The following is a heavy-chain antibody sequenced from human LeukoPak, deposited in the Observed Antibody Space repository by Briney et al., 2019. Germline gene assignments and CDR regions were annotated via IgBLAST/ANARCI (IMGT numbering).Heavy chain of an antibody. CDR3: ARICGYGSDFYYYYMDV. CDR1: GGSISSYY. D-gene: IGHD6-19*01. V-gene: IGHV4-59*12. Sequence: SETLSLTCTVSGGSISSYYWSWIRQPPGQGLEWFGYLYYSGSTNYNPSLKSRVTISVDKSKHQFSLKPSSVTAADTAVYYCARICGYGSDFYYYYMDVWGKGTTVTVSS. J-gene: IGHJ6*03. CDR2: LYYSGST.